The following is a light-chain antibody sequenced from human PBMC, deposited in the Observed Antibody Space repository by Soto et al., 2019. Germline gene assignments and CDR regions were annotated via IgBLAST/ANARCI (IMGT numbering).Light chain of an antibody. J-gene: IGLJ1*01. Sequence: QSVLTQPPSASGSPGQSVTISCSGTSSDVGGYDSVSWYQHHPGKVPKLIIFDVDKWPSGVPDRFSGFKSGNTASLTVSGLRAEDEAYYYCSSYAGRNTFVFGTGTKVT. V-gene: IGLV2-8*01. CDR2: DVD. CDR1: SSDVGGYDS. CDR3: SSYAGRNTFV.